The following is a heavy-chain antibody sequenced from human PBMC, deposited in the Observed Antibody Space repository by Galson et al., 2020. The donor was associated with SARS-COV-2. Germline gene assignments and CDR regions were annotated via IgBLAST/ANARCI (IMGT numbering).Heavy chain of an antibody. CDR1: GGSISSGSYY. CDR3: ARRGGSGYGSGWFDP. CDR2: IYYSGST. J-gene: IGHJ5*02. Sequence: LETLSLTCTVSGGSISSGSYYWGWIRQPPGKGLEWIGSIYYSGSTYYNPSLKSRVTISGDTSKNQFSLKLSSVTAADTAVYYCARRGGSGYGSGWFDPWGQGTLVTVSS. V-gene: IGHV4-39*01. D-gene: IGHD5-12*01.